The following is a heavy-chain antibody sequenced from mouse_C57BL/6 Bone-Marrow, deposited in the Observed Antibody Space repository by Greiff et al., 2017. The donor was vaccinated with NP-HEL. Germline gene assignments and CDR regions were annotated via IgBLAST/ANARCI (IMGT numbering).Heavy chain of an antibody. CDR3: ALMGNYDWYFDV. V-gene: IGHV1-54*01. D-gene: IGHD2-1*01. CDR2: INPGSGGT. CDR1: GYAFTNYL. Sequence: QVHVKQSGAELVRPGTSVKVSCKASGYAFTNYLIEWVKQRPGQGLEWIGVINPGSGGTNYNEKFKGKATLTADKSSSTAYMQLSSLTSEDSAVYFCALMGNYDWYFDVWGTGTTVTVSS. J-gene: IGHJ1*03.